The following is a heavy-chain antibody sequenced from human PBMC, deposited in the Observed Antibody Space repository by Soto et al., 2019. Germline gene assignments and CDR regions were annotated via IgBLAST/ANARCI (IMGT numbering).Heavy chain of an antibody. CDR1: GGTFSSYA. CDR3: ARDLDSSYYYGSGSYPGY. Sequence: GASVKVSCKASGGTFSSYAISWVRQAPGQGLEWMGGIIPIFGTANYAQKFQGRVTITADESTSTAYMELSSLRSEDTAVYYCARDLDSSYYYGSGSYPGYWGQGTLVTVSS. CDR2: IIPIFGTA. D-gene: IGHD3-10*01. V-gene: IGHV1-69*13. J-gene: IGHJ4*02.